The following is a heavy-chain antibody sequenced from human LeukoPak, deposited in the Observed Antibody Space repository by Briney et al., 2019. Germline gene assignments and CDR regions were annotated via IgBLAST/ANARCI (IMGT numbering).Heavy chain of an antibody. CDR2: INHSGST. J-gene: IGHJ3*02. D-gene: IGHD6-13*01. CDR1: GGSFSGYY. Sequence: PSETLSLTCAVYGGSFSGYYWSWIRQPPGKGLEWIGEINHSGSTNYNPSLKSRVTISVDTSKNQFSLKLSSVTAADTAVYYCARTVDERPEGIAAAGTKFSDPFDIWGQGTMVTVSS. V-gene: IGHV4-34*01. CDR3: ARTVDERPEGIAAAGTKFSDPFDI.